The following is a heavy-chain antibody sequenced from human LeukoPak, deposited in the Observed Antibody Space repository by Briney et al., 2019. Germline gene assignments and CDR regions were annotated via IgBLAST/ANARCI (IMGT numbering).Heavy chain of an antibody. Sequence: SETLSLTCTVSGGSISSYYWSWIRQPAGKGLEWIGRIYTSGSTNYNPSLKSRVTMSVDTSKNQFSLKLSSVTAADTAVYYCARDRLERSPFSLGISDAFDIWGQGTMVTVSS. V-gene: IGHV4-4*07. J-gene: IGHJ3*02. CDR1: GGSISSYY. D-gene: IGHD3-16*01. CDR3: ARDRLERSPFSLGISDAFDI. CDR2: IYTSGST.